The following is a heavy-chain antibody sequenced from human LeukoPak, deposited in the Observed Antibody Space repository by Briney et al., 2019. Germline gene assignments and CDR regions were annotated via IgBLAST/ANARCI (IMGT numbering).Heavy chain of an antibody. CDR1: GYTFTGYY. CDR3: ARDLAVTTFRFDP. D-gene: IGHD4-17*01. Sequence: GASVKVSCEASGYTFTGYYMHWVRQAPGQGLEWMGWINPNSGGTNYAQKFQGRVTMTRDTSISTAYMELSRLRSDDTAVYYCARDLAVTTFRFDPWGQGTLVTVSS. V-gene: IGHV1-2*02. J-gene: IGHJ5*02. CDR2: INPNSGGT.